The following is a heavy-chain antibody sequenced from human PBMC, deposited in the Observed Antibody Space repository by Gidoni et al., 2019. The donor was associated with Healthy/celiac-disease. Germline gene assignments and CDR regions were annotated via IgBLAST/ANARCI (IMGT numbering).Heavy chain of an antibody. CDR2: ISGSGGST. J-gene: IGHJ6*01. D-gene: IGHD4-17*01. V-gene: IGHV3-23*01. Sequence: EVQLLESGGGSVQPGRSLRLSCAASGFTFSSYGMSWVRQAPGKGLEWVSAISGSGGSTYYADSVKGRFTISRDNSKNTLHLQMNSLRPEDTALYYCAKEIMTTDYYYYGMDVWGQGTTVTVSS. CDR3: AKEIMTTDYYYYGMDV. CDR1: GFTFSSYG.